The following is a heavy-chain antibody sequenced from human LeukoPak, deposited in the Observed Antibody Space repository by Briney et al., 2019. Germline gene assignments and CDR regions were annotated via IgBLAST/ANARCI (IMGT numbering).Heavy chain of an antibody. CDR3: ARDGVGATTPFDY. D-gene: IGHD1-26*01. Sequence: SETLPLTCTVSGDSISSSNYYWGWIRQPPGKGLEWIGNIYYTGSTFYNLSPKSRVTISVDTSKNQFSLKLSSVTAADTAVHYCARDGVGATTPFDYWGQGTLVTVSS. V-gene: IGHV4-39*07. CDR2: IYYTGST. CDR1: GDSISSSNYY. J-gene: IGHJ4*02.